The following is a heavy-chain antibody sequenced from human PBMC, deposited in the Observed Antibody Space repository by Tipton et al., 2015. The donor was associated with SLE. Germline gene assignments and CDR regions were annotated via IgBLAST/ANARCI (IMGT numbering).Heavy chain of an antibody. D-gene: IGHD2-2*01. CDR3: AREPPPRSSSTSSTDY. V-gene: IGHV3-7*01. J-gene: IGHJ4*02. CDR1: GFTFSSYW. CDR2: IKQDGGEK. Sequence: SLRLSCAASGFTFSSYWMSWVRQAPGKGLEWVANIKQDGGEKYYVDSVKGRFTISRDNAKNSLYLQMNSLRAEDTAVYYCAREPPPRSSSTSSTDYWGQGTLVTVSS.